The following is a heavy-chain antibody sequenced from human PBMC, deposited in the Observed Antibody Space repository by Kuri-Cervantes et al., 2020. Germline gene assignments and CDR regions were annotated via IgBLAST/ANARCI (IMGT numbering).Heavy chain of an antibody. CDR2: ISYDGSNK. CDR3: ARAAAGGKSGDLRC. Sequence: GESLKISCAASGFTFSSYAMHWVRQAPGKGLEWVAVISYDGSNKYYADSVKGRFTISRDNSKNTLYLQMNSLRAEDTAAYYCARAAAGGKSGDLRCWGQGTLVTVSS. J-gene: IGHJ4*02. D-gene: IGHD6-13*01. CDR1: GFTFSSYA. V-gene: IGHV3-30-3*01.